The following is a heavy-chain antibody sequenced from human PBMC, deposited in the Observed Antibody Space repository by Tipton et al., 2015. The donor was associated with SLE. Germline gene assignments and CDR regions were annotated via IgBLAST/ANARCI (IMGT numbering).Heavy chain of an antibody. Sequence: TLSLTCTVSGGSISSRSYDWGWIRQPPGKGLEWIGSIYHSGRTYYNPSLKSRVTISVDTSKNQFSLKLSSVTAADTAVYYCALCSGSYYVGAFDIWGQGTMVTVSS. CDR3: ALCSGSYYVGAFDI. J-gene: IGHJ3*02. CDR1: GGSISSRSYD. V-gene: IGHV4-39*07. CDR2: IYHSGRT. D-gene: IGHD1-26*01.